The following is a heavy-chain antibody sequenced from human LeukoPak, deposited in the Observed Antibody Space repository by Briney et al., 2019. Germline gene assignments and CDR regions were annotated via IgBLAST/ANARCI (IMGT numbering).Heavy chain of an antibody. D-gene: IGHD2-15*01. J-gene: IGHJ6*02. CDR3: ARGRGLDV. CDR2: INNDGSIT. Sequence: GGSLRLSCAASEFTISRYWMHWVRQAPGKGLVWVSNINNDGSITTYADSVKGRFTIPRDNSKNMLYLQMNSLRAKDTAVYYCARGRGLDVWGQGTTVTVSS. V-gene: IGHV3-74*01. CDR1: EFTISRYW.